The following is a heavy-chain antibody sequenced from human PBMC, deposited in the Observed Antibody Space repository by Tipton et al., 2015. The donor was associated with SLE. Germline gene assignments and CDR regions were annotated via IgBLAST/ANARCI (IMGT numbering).Heavy chain of an antibody. J-gene: IGHJ5*02. CDR3: ARDDETNSAWYNWLDP. CDR1: GFVFSSYW. Sequence: LSLTCAGSGFVFSSYWMHWVRRPPGKGLEWISYINSDGSVTKYADSVKGRFTISRDNAENALYLQMTTLSVEDTAVYYCARDDETNSAWYNWLDPWGQGTQVTVSS. CDR2: INSDGSVT. V-gene: IGHV3-74*01. D-gene: IGHD1-14*01.